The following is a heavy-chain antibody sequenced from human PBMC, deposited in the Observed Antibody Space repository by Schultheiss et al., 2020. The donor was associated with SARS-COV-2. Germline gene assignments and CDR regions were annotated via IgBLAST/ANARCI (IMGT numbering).Heavy chain of an antibody. CDR1: GGSMTSYY. CDR3: ARVDTSGWSNWFDP. Sequence: SQTLSLTCNVSGGSMTSYYWSWIRQSPGKGLEWIGYIFYIGSTNYNPSLKNRVTISIDTSKNQFSLKLTSVAAADTAVYYCARVDTSGWSNWFDPWGQGTLVTVSS. V-gene: IGHV4-59*01. D-gene: IGHD6-19*01. J-gene: IGHJ5*02. CDR2: IFYIGST.